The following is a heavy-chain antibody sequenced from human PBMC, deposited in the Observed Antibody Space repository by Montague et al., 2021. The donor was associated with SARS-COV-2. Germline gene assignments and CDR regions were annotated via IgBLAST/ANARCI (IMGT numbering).Heavy chain of an antibody. Sequence: SVKVSCKASDYTFSNYGITWVRQAPGQGLEWLGWISAYNGDINYAQNLQGRVTVTTATSAMTAYMELRSLRFDDTAMYYCARGSSKIRGFDLWGQGTMVTVSS. CDR1: DYTFSNYG. CDR2: ISAYNGDI. J-gene: IGHJ3*01. V-gene: IGHV1-18*01. CDR3: ARGSSKIRGFDL. D-gene: IGHD2/OR15-2a*01.